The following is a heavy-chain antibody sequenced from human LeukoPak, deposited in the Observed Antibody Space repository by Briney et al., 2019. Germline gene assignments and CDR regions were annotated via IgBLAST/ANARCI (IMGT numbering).Heavy chain of an antibody. CDR2: IRYDGSNK. Sequence: PGGSLRLSCAASGFSFNTYTMNWVRQAPGKGLEWVAFIRYDGSNKYYADSVKGRFTISRDNSKNTLYLQMNSLRAEDTAVYYCAKTLPPVDRIGHIFDYWGQGTLVTVSS. CDR1: GFSFNTYT. V-gene: IGHV3-30*02. J-gene: IGHJ4*02. CDR3: AKTLPPVDRIGHIFDY. D-gene: IGHD2-15*01.